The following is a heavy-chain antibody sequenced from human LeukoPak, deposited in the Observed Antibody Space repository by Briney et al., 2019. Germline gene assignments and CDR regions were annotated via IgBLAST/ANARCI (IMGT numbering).Heavy chain of an antibody. Sequence: ETLSLTCAVYGGSFSGYYWSWIRQPPGKGLEWVSAISGSGGSTYYADSVKGRFTISRDNSKNTLYLQMNSLRAEDTAVYYCAKDYESGDIVVVVAAFDYFDYWGQGTLVTVSS. CDR1: GGSFSGYY. D-gene: IGHD2-15*01. J-gene: IGHJ4*02. CDR2: ISGSGGST. V-gene: IGHV3-23*01. CDR3: AKDYESGDIVVVVAAFDYFDY.